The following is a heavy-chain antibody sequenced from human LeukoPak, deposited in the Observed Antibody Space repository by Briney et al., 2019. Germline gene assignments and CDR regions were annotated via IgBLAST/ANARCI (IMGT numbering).Heavy chain of an antibody. V-gene: IGHV3-48*04. CDR2: ISSSSSTI. CDR3: VREGVWGDGMDV. J-gene: IGHJ6*02. CDR1: GFTFDDYA. Sequence: GRSLRLSCAASGFTFDDYAMHWVRQAPGKGLEWVSYISSSSSTIYYADSVKGRFTVSRDNAKNSLYLQMNSLRTEDTAVFYCVREGVWGDGMDVWAKGPRSPSP. D-gene: IGHD3-10*01.